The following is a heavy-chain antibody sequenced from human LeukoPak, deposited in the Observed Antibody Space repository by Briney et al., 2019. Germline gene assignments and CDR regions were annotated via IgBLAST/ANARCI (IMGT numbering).Heavy chain of an antibody. CDR2: IYYSGST. CDR1: GGSISSSSYY. D-gene: IGHD3-9*01. CDR3: ARRGYDILTGYYHAFDI. V-gene: IGHV4-39*01. J-gene: IGHJ3*02. Sequence: SETLSLTCTVSGGSISSSSYYWGWIRQPPGKGLEWIGSIYYSGSTYYNPSLKSRATISVDTSKNQFSLKLSSVTAADTAVYYCARRGYDILTGYYHAFDIWGQGTMVTVSS.